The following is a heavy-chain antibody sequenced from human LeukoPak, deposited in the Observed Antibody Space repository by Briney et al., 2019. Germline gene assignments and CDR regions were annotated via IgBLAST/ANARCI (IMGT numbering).Heavy chain of an antibody. CDR2: IYTGGST. CDR1: GFIVSPNY. D-gene: IGHD6-25*01. J-gene: IGHJ4*02. V-gene: IGHV3-53*01. Sequence: AGGSLRLSCAASGFIVSPNYMAWVRQAPGKGLEWVSAIYTGGSTYYADSVKGRFTISRDNAENSLYLQMNSLRAEDTSVYYCARGWSGYGYWGQGTLVTVSS. CDR3: ARGWSGYGY.